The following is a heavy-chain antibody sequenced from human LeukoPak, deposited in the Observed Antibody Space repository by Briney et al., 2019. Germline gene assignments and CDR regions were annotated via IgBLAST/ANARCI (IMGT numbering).Heavy chain of an antibody. CDR2: IYHSGST. CDR3: ARVLYNSGWNAAFDI. V-gene: IGHV4-30-2*01. CDR1: GGSISSGGYY. Sequence: DPSETLSLTCTVSGGSISSGGYYWSWIRQPPGKGLEWIGYIYHSGSTYYNPSLESRVTISMDRSKNQFSLKLSSVTAADAAVYYCARVLYNSGWNAAFDIWGQGTMVTVSS. D-gene: IGHD5-12*01. J-gene: IGHJ3*02.